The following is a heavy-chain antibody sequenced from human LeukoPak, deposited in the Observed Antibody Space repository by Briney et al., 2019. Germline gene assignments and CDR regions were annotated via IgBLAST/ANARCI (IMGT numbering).Heavy chain of an antibody. Sequence: ASVKVSCKASGYTFSNYYMHWVRQAPGQGLEWMGMINPSGGSPSYAQKFQGRATMTRDTSTSTVYMELSSLRYEDTAVYYCARGGRTIFGVVSDYWGQGTLVTVSS. D-gene: IGHD3-3*01. V-gene: IGHV1-46*01. J-gene: IGHJ4*02. CDR1: GYTFSNYY. CDR2: INPSGGSP. CDR3: ARGGRTIFGVVSDY.